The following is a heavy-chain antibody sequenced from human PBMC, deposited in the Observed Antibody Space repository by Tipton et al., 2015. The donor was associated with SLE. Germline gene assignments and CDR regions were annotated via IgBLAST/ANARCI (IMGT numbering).Heavy chain of an antibody. CDR3: ARVQAYEGFDP. CDR1: GGSINSSSYY. CDR2: IYYSGST. Sequence: TLSLTCTVSGGSINSSSYYWGWIRQPPGKGLEWIGSIYYSGSTYYNPSLKRRVTISVDTSKNQFSLKLSSVTAADTAVYYCARVQAYEGFDPWGQGTLVTVSS. D-gene: IGHD3-16*01. V-gene: IGHV4-39*07. J-gene: IGHJ5*02.